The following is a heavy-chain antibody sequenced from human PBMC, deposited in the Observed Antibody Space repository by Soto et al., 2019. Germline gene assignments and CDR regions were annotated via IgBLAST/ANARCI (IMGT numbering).Heavy chain of an antibody. CDR1: RYTFTSYD. CDR3: ARGAREYCSGGSCYTRPAGWFDP. CDR2: MNPNSGNT. Sequence: ASVKVSCKACRYTFTSYDINWVRQATGQGLEWMGWMNPNSGNTGYAQKFQGRVTMTRNTSISTAYMELSSLRSEDTAVYYCARGAREYCSGGSCYTRPAGWFDPWGQGTLVPSPQ. V-gene: IGHV1-8*01. D-gene: IGHD2-15*01. J-gene: IGHJ5*02.